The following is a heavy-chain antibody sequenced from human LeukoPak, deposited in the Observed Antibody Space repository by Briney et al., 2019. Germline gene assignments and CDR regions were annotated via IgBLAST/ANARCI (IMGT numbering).Heavy chain of an antibody. Sequence: SVTVSFTASGGTVISYGISWGRQAPGQGLEWRGGIIPIFGTANYEQKFQGRGTITTDESTSTDYMERSSQRSEDTAVYYCASSFSLGYCSGGSCYSDTNWFDPWGQGTLVTVSS. CDR2: IIPIFGTA. CDR3: ASSFSLGYCSGGSCYSDTNWFDP. CDR1: GGTVISYG. J-gene: IGHJ5*02. V-gene: IGHV1-69*05. D-gene: IGHD2-15*01.